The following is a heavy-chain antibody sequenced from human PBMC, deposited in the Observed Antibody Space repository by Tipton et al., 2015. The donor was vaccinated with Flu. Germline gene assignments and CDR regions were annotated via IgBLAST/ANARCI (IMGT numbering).Heavy chain of an antibody. CDR3: ARGTVPAATGWGLGWYFDL. D-gene: IGHD2-2*01. V-gene: IGHV4-61*01. Sequence: GLVKPSETLSLTCTVSGGSVSSGSYYWSWIRQPPGKGLEWIGYIYYSGSTNYNPSLKSRVTISVDTSKNQFSLKLSSVTAADTAVYYCARGTVPAATGWGLGWYFDLWGRGTLVTVSS. CDR1: GGSVSSGSYY. J-gene: IGHJ2*01. CDR2: IYYSGST.